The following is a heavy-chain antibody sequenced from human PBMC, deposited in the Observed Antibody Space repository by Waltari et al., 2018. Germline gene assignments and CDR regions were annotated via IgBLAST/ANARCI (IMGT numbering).Heavy chain of an antibody. D-gene: IGHD6-19*01. Sequence: QLQLQESGPGLVKPSETLSLTCTVSGGSISSSSYYWGWIRQPPGKGLEWIGSIYYSGSTYYNPSLKSRGTISVDTSKNQFSLKRSSVTAADTAVYYCARGSSGWSFDYWGQGTLVTVSS. CDR2: IYYSGST. CDR3: ARGSSGWSFDY. V-gene: IGHV4-39*07. CDR1: GGSISSSSYY. J-gene: IGHJ4*02.